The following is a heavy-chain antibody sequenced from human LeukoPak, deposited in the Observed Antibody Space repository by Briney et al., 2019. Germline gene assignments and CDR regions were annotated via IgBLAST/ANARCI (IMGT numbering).Heavy chain of an antibody. CDR1: GFTFSDYY. D-gene: IGHD6-13*01. CDR3: ARYSSSWSDYYYYYMDV. CDR2: ISSSGSTI. J-gene: IGHJ6*03. Sequence: GGSLRLSCAASGFTFSDYYMSWIRQAPGKGLEWVSYISSSGSTIYYADSVEGRLTISRDNAKNSLYLQMNSLRAEDTAVYYCARYSSSWSDYYYYYMDVWGKGTTVTVSS. V-gene: IGHV3-11*01.